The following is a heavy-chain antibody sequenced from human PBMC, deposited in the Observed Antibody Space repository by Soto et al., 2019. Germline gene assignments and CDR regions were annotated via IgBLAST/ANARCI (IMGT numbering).Heavy chain of an antibody. CDR2: ISSSSSTI. CDR3: ARDNLVPAATNGNY. J-gene: IGHJ4*02. Sequence: EVQLVESGGGLVQPGGSLRLSCAASGFTFSSYSMNWVRQAPGKGLEWVSYISSSSSTIYYADSVKGRFTISRDNAKNSPYLEMNSLRAEETGVYYWARDNLVPAATNGNYWGQGTLVTVSS. V-gene: IGHV3-48*01. CDR1: GFTFSSYS. D-gene: IGHD2-2*01.